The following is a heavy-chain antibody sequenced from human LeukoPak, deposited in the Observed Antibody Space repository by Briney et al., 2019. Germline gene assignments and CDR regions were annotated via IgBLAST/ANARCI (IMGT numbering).Heavy chain of an antibody. CDR3: ARDLGQEYKGLIAASRYFGY. D-gene: IGHD6-6*01. Sequence: GGSLRLSCAASGFTFSSYSMNWVRQAPGKGLEWVSSISSSSSYIYYADSVKGRFTISRDNAKNSLYLQMNSLRAEDTAVYYCARDLGQEYKGLIAASRYFGYWGQGTLVTVSS. CDR2: ISSSSSYI. J-gene: IGHJ4*02. CDR1: GFTFSSYS. V-gene: IGHV3-21*01.